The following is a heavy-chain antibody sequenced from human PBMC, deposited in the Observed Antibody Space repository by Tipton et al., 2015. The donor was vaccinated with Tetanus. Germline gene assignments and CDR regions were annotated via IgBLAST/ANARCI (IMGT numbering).Heavy chain of an antibody. J-gene: IGHJ4*02. Sequence: SLRLSCAASGFTFSSDAVSWVRQAPGKGLEWVSSLSGSGDSTYYVDSVRGRFTISRDNSKNTLYLQMNSLRAEDSAVYYCARRQVEGGAHFDHWGQGTLVTVSS. CDR1: GFTFSSDA. D-gene: IGHD3-16*01. CDR3: ARRQVEGGAHFDH. V-gene: IGHV3-23*01. CDR2: LSGSGDST.